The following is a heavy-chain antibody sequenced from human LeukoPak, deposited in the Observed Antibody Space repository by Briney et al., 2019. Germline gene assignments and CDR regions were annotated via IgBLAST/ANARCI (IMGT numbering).Heavy chain of an antibody. CDR2: IYYSGST. D-gene: IGHD3-22*01. CDR1: GGSISSISYY. V-gene: IGHV4-39*07. Sequence: SETLSLTCTVSGGSISSISYYWGWIRQPPGKGLEWIGSIYYSGSTYDNPSLKSRVTMSVDTSKNQFSLKLSSVTAADRAVYYCASCYYDSSGYYLNWFDPWGQGTLVTVSS. CDR3: ASCYYDSSGYYLNWFDP. J-gene: IGHJ5*02.